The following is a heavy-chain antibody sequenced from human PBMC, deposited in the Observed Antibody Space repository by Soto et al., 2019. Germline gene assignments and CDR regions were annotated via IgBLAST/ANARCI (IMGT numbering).Heavy chain of an antibody. CDR2: IIPILGIA. CDR3: ARGWRGSGYEYSY. J-gene: IGHJ4*02. D-gene: IGHD5-12*01. CDR1: GGTFSSYT. Sequence: QVQLVQSGAEVKKPGSSVKVSCKASGGTFSSYTISWVRQAPGQGLEWMGRIIPILGIANYAQKFQGRVTITADKSTSTAYMELSSLRSEDTAVYYCARGWRGSGYEYSYWGQGTLVTVSS. V-gene: IGHV1-69*02.